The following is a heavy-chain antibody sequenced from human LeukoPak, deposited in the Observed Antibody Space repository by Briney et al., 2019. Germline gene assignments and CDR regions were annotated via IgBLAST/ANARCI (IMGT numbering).Heavy chain of an antibody. CDR2: ISGSGGST. V-gene: IGHV3-23*01. CDR1: GFTFTNYA. Sequence: GGSLRLSCAASGFTFTNYAMNWVRQAPGKGLEWVSGISGSGGSTYYADSVKGRSTISRDNSKNTVYVQMNTLRAEDTAVYYCAKGSSGWAFDALDIWGQGTKVTVSS. CDR3: AKGSSGWAFDALDI. D-gene: IGHD6-19*01. J-gene: IGHJ3*02.